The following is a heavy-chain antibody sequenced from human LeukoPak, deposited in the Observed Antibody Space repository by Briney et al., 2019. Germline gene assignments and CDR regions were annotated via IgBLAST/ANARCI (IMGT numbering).Heavy chain of an antibody. D-gene: IGHD6-13*01. V-gene: IGHV4-34*01. CDR1: GGSFSDYY. Sequence: PSETLSLTCAVYGGSFSDYYWSWIRQPPGKGLEWIGEINHSGSTNYNPSLKSRVTISVDTSKNQFSLKLSSVTAADTAVYYCARFPGIAAAGRVAFDYWGQGTLVTVSS. CDR3: ARFPGIAAAGRVAFDY. J-gene: IGHJ4*02. CDR2: INHSGST.